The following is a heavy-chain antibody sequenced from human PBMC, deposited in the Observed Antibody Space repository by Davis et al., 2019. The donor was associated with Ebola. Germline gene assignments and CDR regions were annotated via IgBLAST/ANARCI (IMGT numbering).Heavy chain of an antibody. CDR2: ISAGGST. CDR3: AKDEDYGDYFDY. D-gene: IGHD4-17*01. CDR1: EFTVSNNY. J-gene: IGHJ4*02. V-gene: IGHV3-53*01. Sequence: GESLKISCAAFEFTVSNNYMSWVRQAPGKGLEWVSAISAGGSTYYADSVKGRFTISRDNSKETLDLQMNSLGVEDTAVYYCAKDEDYGDYFDYWGQGTLVTVSS.